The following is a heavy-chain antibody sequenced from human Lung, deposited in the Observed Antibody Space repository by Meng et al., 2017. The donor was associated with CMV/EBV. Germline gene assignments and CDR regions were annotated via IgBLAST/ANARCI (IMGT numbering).Heavy chain of an antibody. CDR3: ARVEVGITSGDY. J-gene: IGHJ4*02. CDR1: GYPFTNYG. CDR2: ISAYNGNT. D-gene: IGHD1-26*01. V-gene: IGHV1-18*01. Sequence: QVHRVLSGAEVNEPGAPVKVPCTVSGYPFTNYGITWVRQAPGQGLEWMGWISAYNGNTNYAQTLQGRVTMTTDTSTSTAYMELRSLRSDDTAVYYCARVEVGITSGDYWGQGTLVTVSS.